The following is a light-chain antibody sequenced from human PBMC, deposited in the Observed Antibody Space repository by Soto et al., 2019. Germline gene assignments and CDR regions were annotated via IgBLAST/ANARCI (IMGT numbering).Light chain of an antibody. V-gene: IGKV1-39*01. CDR3: PQSYSAPLT. Sequence: DIQVTQSQSCLSAYVGDRVTITCRASQNIFSYLNWYQQKPGKAPKLLIYAASNLQSGVPSRFSGSGSGTDFTLTISSLQREDFATYHCPQSYSAPLTFGQRTKV. CDR1: QNIFSY. CDR2: AAS. J-gene: IGKJ1*01.